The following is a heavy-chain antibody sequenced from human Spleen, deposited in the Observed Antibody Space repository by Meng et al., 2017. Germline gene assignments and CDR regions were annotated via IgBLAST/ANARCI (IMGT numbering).Heavy chain of an antibody. CDR1: GFTFSGSW. Sequence: GGSLRLSCAASGFTFSGSWMTWVRQAPGKGLEWVANIKQDGIEKYYVDSVKGRFTISRDNAKNSVYLQMNSLRAEDTAVYYCTRSNYMGDWGQGTLVTVSS. J-gene: IGHJ4*02. CDR3: TRSNYMGD. V-gene: IGHV3-7*01. CDR2: IKQDGIEK. D-gene: IGHD3-10*01.